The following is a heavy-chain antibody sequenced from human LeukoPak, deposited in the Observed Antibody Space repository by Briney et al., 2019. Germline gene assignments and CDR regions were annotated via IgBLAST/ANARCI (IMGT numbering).Heavy chain of an antibody. CDR2: IYPSDSDI. D-gene: IGHD6-19*01. J-gene: IGHJ4*02. V-gene: IGHV5-51*01. Sequence: GESLKISCKGSGYSFPNFWIAWVRQMPEKGLEWMGIIYPSDSDIRYSPSFQGQVTISADKSISTAYLQWSSLKASDTGMYYCASSRGGWYEDDHWGQGTLVTVSS. CDR1: GYSFPNFW. CDR3: ASSRGGWYEDDH.